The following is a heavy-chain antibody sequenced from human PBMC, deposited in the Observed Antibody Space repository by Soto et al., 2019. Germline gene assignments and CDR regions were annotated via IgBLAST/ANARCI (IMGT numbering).Heavy chain of an antibody. Sequence: SETLSLTCTVSGGSISSYYWSWIRQPPGKGLEWIGYIYYSGSTNYNPSLKSRVTISVDTSKNQFSLKLSSVTAADTAVYYCARDRGATGYFDYWGQGTLVTVSS. CDR2: IYYSGST. J-gene: IGHJ4*02. CDR3: ARDRGATGYFDY. CDR1: GGSISSYY. V-gene: IGHV4-59*01.